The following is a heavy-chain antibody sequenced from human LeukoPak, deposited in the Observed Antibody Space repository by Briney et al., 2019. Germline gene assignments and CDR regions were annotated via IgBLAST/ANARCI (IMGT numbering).Heavy chain of an antibody. Sequence: ASVEVSCKASGYTFTGYYMHWVRQAPGQGLEWMGWINPNSGGTNYAQKFQGRVTMTRDTSISTAYMELSRLRSDDTAVYYCARPYDFWSGFLDYWGQGTLVTVSS. D-gene: IGHD3-3*01. J-gene: IGHJ4*02. CDR2: INPNSGGT. V-gene: IGHV1-2*02. CDR3: ARPYDFWSGFLDY. CDR1: GYTFTGYY.